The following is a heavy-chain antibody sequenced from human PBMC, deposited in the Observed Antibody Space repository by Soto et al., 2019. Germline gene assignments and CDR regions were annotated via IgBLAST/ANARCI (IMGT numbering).Heavy chain of an antibody. V-gene: IGHV1-18*01. Sequence: ASVKVSCKASGYIFSNFGVSWVRQAPGQGPEWMAWISGYNGNTNYAQKFQGRVTVTTDTSSSTAYMELRSLRSDDSAVYYCARDALPYYFSSMTSDYWGLGTLVTVSS. J-gene: IGHJ4*02. CDR2: ISGYNGNT. D-gene: IGHD2-2*01. CDR1: GYIFSNFG. CDR3: ARDALPYYFSSMTSDY.